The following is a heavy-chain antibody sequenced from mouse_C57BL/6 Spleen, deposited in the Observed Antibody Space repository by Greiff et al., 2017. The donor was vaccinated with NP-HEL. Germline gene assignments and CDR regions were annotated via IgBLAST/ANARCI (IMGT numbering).Heavy chain of an antibody. CDR1: GYSITSGYY. Sequence: VQLKESGPGLVKPSQSLSLTCSVTGYSITSGYYWNWIRQFPGNKLEWMGYISYDGSNNYNPSLKNRISITRDTSKNQFFLKLNSVTTEDTATYYGAREGYYGSGYYFDYWGQGTTLTFSS. CDR2: ISYDGSN. CDR3: AREGYYGSGYYFDY. D-gene: IGHD1-1*01. V-gene: IGHV3-6*01. J-gene: IGHJ2*01.